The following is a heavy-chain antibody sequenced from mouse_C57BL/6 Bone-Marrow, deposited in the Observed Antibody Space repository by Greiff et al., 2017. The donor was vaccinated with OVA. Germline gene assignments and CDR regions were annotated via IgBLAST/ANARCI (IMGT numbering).Heavy chain of an antibody. CDR3: ARGATTVPPWFAY. V-gene: IGHV1-7*01. D-gene: IGHD1-1*01. CDR1: GYTFTSYW. Sequence: VQLQQSGAELAKPGASVKLSCKASGYTFTSYWMHWVKQRPGQGLEWIGYINPSSGYTKYNQKFKDKATLTADKSSSTAYMQLSSLTYEDSAVYYCARGATTVPPWFAYWGQGTLVTVSA. CDR2: INPSSGYT. J-gene: IGHJ3*01.